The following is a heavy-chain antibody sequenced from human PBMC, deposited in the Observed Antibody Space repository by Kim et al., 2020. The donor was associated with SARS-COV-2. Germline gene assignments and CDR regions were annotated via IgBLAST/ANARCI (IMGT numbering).Heavy chain of an antibody. CDR1: GFTFDDYA. CDR3: AKDAERRWFGSRFDY. Sequence: GGSLRLSCAASGFTFDDYAMHWVRQAPGKGLEWVSGISWNSGSIGYADSVKGRFTISRDNAKNSLYLQMNSLRAEDTALYYCAKDAERRWFGSRFDYWGQGTLVTVSS. V-gene: IGHV3-9*01. CDR2: ISWNSGSI. D-gene: IGHD3-10*01. J-gene: IGHJ4*02.